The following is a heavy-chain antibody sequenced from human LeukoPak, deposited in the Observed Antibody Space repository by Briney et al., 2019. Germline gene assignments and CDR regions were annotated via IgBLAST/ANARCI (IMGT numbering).Heavy chain of an antibody. CDR1: GFTFSSYW. CDR3: ARDSKGGAFDI. Sequence: GGSLRLSCAASGFTFSSYWMHWVRQAPGKGLVWVSRINTDGSSTSYADSVKGRFTISRDNAKNTLYLQMNSLRAEDTAVYYCARDSKGGAFDIWGQGAMVTVSS. V-gene: IGHV3-74*01. CDR2: INTDGSST. D-gene: IGHD2-15*01. J-gene: IGHJ3*02.